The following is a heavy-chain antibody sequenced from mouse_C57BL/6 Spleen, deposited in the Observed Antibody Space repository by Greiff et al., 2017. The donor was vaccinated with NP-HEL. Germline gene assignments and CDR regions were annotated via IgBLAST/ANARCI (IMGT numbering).Heavy chain of an antibody. Sequence: QVQLKQPGAELVRPGSSVKLSCKASGYTFTSYWMHWVKQRPIQGLEWIGNIDPSDSETHYNQKFKDKATLTVDKSSSTAYMQLSSLTSEDSAVYYCARFRDGYSPYAMDYWGQGTSVTVSS. CDR1: GYTFTSYW. CDR2: IDPSDSET. J-gene: IGHJ4*01. D-gene: IGHD2-3*01. V-gene: IGHV1-52*01. CDR3: ARFRDGYSPYAMDY.